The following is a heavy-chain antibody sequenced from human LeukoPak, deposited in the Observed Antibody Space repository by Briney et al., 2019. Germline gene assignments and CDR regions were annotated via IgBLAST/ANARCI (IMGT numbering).Heavy chain of an antibody. V-gene: IGHV1-18*01. CDR2: ISVYNGNT. J-gene: IGHJ4*02. CDR3: ARVAYGANYFARVAYGANYFDY. D-gene: IGHD4/OR15-4a*01. Sequence: ASVKVSCKASGYTFTSYGISWVRQAPGQGLECMGWISVYNGNTNYAQKLQGRVSMTTDTSTSTAYVELRNLTSDDTAVYYCARVAYGANYFARVAYGANYFDYWGQGTLVTVSS. CDR1: GYTFTSYG.